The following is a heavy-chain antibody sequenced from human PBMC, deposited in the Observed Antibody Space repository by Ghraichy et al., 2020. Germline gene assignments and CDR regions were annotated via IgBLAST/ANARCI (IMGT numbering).Heavy chain of an antibody. Sequence: GGSLRLSCAASGFTFSGSAMHWVRQASGKGLEWVGRIRSKANSYATAYAASVKGRFTISRDDSKNTAYLQMNSLKTEDTAVYYCTRTKDNWNYGVVLDYYMDVWGKGTTVTVSS. D-gene: IGHD1-7*01. V-gene: IGHV3-73*01. CDR3: TRTKDNWNYGVVLDYYMDV. CDR2: IRSKANSYAT. CDR1: GFTFSGSA. J-gene: IGHJ6*03.